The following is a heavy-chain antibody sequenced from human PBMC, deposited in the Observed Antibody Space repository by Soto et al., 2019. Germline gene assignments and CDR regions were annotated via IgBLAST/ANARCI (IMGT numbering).Heavy chain of an antibody. Sequence: KPSETLSLNCAVSGGSISSGGYSWSWIRQPPGKGLEWIGYIYHSGSTYYNPSLKSRVTISVDRSKNQFSLKLSSVTAADTAVYYCARYCSSTSCSSVSDYQGPGTPDSLSA. D-gene: IGHD2-2*01. CDR3: ARYCSSTSCSSVSDY. CDR1: GGSISSGGYS. CDR2: IYHSGST. J-gene: IGHJ4*02. V-gene: IGHV4-30-2*01.